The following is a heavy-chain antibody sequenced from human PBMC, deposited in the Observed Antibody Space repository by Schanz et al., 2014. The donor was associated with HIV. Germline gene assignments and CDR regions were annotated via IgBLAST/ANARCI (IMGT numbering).Heavy chain of an antibody. Sequence: QVQLVQSGAEVKKPGASVKVSCKASGYTFTGYSIHWVRQAPGQGPEWMGWIDCSNGDTYYKKNFRGRVTMTRDTPITTVFMELSGLRSDDTAVYFCARNEFRLLPFDFWGQGTLVTVSS. CDR3: ARNEFRLLPFDF. CDR1: GYTFTGYS. J-gene: IGHJ4*02. D-gene: IGHD2-21*02. V-gene: IGHV1-2*02. CDR2: IDCSNGDT.